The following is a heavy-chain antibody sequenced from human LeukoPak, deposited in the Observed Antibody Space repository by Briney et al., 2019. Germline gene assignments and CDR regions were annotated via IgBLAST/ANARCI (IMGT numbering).Heavy chain of an antibody. CDR2: IGIAGDT. J-gene: IGHJ6*02. D-gene: IGHD2-2*01. CDR1: GFTFSSYD. V-gene: IGHV3-13*01. CDR3: ARDSSKDYYGMDV. Sequence: GGSLRLSCAASGFTFSSYDMHWVRQVTGGGLEWISSIGIAGDTYYPGSVKGRFTISRENAKNTLYLQMNSLRAGDTAVYYCARDSSKDYYGMDVWGQGTTVTVSS.